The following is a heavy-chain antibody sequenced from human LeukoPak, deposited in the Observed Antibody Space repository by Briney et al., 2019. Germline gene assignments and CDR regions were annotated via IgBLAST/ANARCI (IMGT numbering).Heavy chain of an antibody. Sequence: SETLSLTCTVSGGSINSGDSYWSWIRQPPGKSLEWIGYISYSGTPYYNPSLRGRVAISGDTSDNKFFLRLGSVTAADTAVYYCARVPYGSGTYYFDYWGQGILVTVSS. CDR2: ISYSGTP. D-gene: IGHD3-10*01. V-gene: IGHV4-30-4*01. J-gene: IGHJ4*02. CDR1: GGSINSGDSY. CDR3: ARVPYGSGTYYFDY.